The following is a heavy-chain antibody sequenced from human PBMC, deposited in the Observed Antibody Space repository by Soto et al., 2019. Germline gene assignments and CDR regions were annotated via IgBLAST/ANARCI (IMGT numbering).Heavy chain of an antibody. J-gene: IGHJ4*02. V-gene: IGHV3-23*01. D-gene: IGHD3-10*01. Sequence: EVQLLESGGGLVQPGGSLRLSCAASGFTFSSYAMSWVRQAPGKGLEWVSAISGSGGSTYYADSVKGRFTISRDNSKNTLYLQMNSLEAEDTAVYYCAKAPTNYGSGSYYYYWGQGTLVTVSS. CDR2: ISGSGGST. CDR1: GFTFSSYA. CDR3: AKAPTNYGSGSYYYY.